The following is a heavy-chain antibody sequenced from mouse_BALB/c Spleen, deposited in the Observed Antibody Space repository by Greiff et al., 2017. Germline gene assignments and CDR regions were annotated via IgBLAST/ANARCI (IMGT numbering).Heavy chain of an antibody. V-gene: IGHV2-9*02. J-gene: IGHJ4*01. Sequence: VQLVESGPGLVAPSQSLSITCTVSGFSLTSYGVHWVRQPPGKGLEWLGVIWAGGSTNYNSALMSRLSISKDNSKSQVFLKMNSLQTDDTAMYYCAREGYYGSNAMDYWGQGTSVTVSS. CDR1: GFSLTSYG. D-gene: IGHD1-1*01. CDR2: IWAGGST. CDR3: AREGYYGSNAMDY.